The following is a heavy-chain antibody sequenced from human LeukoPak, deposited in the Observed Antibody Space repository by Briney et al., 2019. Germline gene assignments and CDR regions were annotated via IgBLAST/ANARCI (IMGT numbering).Heavy chain of an antibody. J-gene: IGHJ1*01. D-gene: IGHD3-22*01. CDR3: ARVVHYYDRTGSGR. Sequence: QPGGSLRLSCAASGFTFSSYGMHWVRQAPGRGLEWVAVISYDGSNKYYADSVKGRFTISRDNSKNTLYLQMNSLRAEDTAVYYCARVVHYYDRTGSGRWGQGTLVIVSS. V-gene: IGHV3-30*03. CDR1: GFTFSSYG. CDR2: ISYDGSNK.